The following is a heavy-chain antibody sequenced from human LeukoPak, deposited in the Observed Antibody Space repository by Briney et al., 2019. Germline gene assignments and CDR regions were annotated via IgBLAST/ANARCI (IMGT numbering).Heavy chain of an antibody. Sequence: SETLSLTCTVSGFSISSGDYWSWIRQPPGKGLEWIGYIYYSGSTSYNPSLKSRVTISIDTSKKQISLKLRSVTAADTAVYYCARVSYYYDPDGFDFWGLGTMVTVFS. J-gene: IGHJ3*01. V-gene: IGHV4-61*08. CDR2: IYYSGST. CDR1: GFSISSGDY. CDR3: ARVSYYYDPDGFDF. D-gene: IGHD3-22*01.